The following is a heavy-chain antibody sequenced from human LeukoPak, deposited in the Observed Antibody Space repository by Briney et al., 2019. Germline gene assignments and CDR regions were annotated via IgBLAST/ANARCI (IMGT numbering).Heavy chain of an antibody. CDR1: GGSFSGYL. D-gene: IGHD2-2*01. CDR3: SRSGLTGMREYERADYYYYGMDL. V-gene: IGHV4-34*01. J-gene: IGHJ6*02. CDR2: VNYRGSP. Sequence: PSETLSLTCDVPGGSFSGYLWSWIRQSPGKGLEWIGEVNYRGSPHYNPSLESRVTISVDTSKNKLSLKLTSVTAADPALYYCSRSGLTGMREYERADYYYYGMDLWGQGTAVTV.